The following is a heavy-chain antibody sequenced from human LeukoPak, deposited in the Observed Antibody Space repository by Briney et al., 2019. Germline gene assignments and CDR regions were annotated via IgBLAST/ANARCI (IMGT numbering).Heavy chain of an antibody. J-gene: IGHJ4*02. CDR2: ISYDGSNK. D-gene: IGHD3-10*01. Sequence: PGGSLRLSCAASGFTFSSYGMHWVRQAPGKGLEWVAVISYDGSNKYYADSVKGRFTISTDNSKNTLYLQMNSLRAEDTAVYYCAKAELLWFGELSFDYWGQGTLVTVSS. CDR1: GFTFSSYG. CDR3: AKAELLWFGELSFDY. V-gene: IGHV3-30*18.